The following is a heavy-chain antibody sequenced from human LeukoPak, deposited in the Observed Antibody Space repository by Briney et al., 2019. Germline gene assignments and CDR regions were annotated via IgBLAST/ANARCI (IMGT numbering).Heavy chain of an antibody. CDR3: VKSAGFDWLSPLDAFDI. CDR2: ISSSGGST. D-gene: IGHD3-9*01. Sequence: GGSLRLSCSASGSTFSRYAMHWVRQAPGKGLEYVSAISSSGGSTYYADSVKGRFTISRDNSKDTLYLQMSSLRAEDTTVYYCVKSAGFDWLSPLDAFDIWGQGTMVTVSS. CDR1: GSTFSRYA. V-gene: IGHV3-64D*06. J-gene: IGHJ3*02.